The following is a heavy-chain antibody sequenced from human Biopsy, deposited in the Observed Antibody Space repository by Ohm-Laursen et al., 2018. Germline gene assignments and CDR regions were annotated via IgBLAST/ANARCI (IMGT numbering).Heavy chain of an antibody. D-gene: IGHD3-16*01. CDR3: ATELLPPGVGGPWLDS. CDR2: IREHGNEE. CDR1: GITFNSDW. Sequence: GSLRLSCAAFGITFNSDWMSWVRQAPGKGLEWVAIIREHGNEEFYVDSVKGRFTVSRDNTKNTLYLQMNSLRAADTAIYFCATELLPPGVGGPWLDSWGQGTPVTVSS. J-gene: IGHJ5*01. V-gene: IGHV3-7*04.